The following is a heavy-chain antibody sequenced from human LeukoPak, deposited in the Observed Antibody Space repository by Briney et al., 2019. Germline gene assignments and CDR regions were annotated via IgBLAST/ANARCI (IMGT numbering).Heavy chain of an antibody. J-gene: IGHJ4*02. CDR1: GFTFSSYA. CDR3: ARASSMVRGVIIYYFDY. V-gene: IGHV3-30-3*01. Sequence: GSLRLSCAASGFTFSSYAIHWVRQAPGKGLEWVAVISYDGSNKYYVDSVKGRFTISRDNSKNTLYLQMNSLRAEDTAVYYCARASSMVRGVIIYYFDYWGQGTLVTVSS. D-gene: IGHD3-10*01. CDR2: ISYDGSNK.